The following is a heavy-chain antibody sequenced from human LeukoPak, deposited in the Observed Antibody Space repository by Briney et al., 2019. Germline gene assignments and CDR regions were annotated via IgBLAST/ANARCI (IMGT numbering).Heavy chain of an antibody. CDR1: GFTFSSYA. V-gene: IGHV3-23*01. CDR2: ISGSGGST. D-gene: IGHD6-19*01. CDR3: AKDRGSIAVAGTFVSWFDP. Sequence: GGSLRLSCAASGFTFSSYAMSWVRQAPGKGLEWVSAISGSGGSTYYAGSVKGRFTISRDNSKNTLYLQMNSLRAEDTAVYYCAKDRGSIAVAGTFVSWFDPWGQGTLVTVSS. J-gene: IGHJ5*02.